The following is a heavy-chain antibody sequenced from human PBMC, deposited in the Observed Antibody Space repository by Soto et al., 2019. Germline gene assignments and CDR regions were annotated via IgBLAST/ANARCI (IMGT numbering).Heavy chain of an antibody. CDR2: ISKNGGRT. J-gene: IGHJ4*02. CDR3: VGVEWFAEAK. D-gene: IGHD3-10*01. V-gene: IGHV3-23*01. Sequence: GGSLRLSCAASGLTVRNHHMSWVRQAPGKGLEWVSGISKNGGRTYYADSVKGRFTISRDNSKNTLDLQMNSLRGEDTAVYYCVGVEWFAEAKWGQGTLVTVSS. CDR1: GLTVRNHH.